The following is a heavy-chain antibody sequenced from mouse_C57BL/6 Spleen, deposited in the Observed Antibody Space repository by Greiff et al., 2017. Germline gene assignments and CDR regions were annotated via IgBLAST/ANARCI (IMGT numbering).Heavy chain of an antibody. CDR1: GFTFSSYG. Sequence: EVQVVESGGDLVKPGGSLKLSCAASGFTFSSYGMSWVRQTPDKRLEWVATISSGGSYTYYPDSVKGRFTISRDNAKNTLYLQMSSLKSEDTAMYYCARQERSSLTGTLYFDYWGQGTTLTVSS. V-gene: IGHV5-6*01. J-gene: IGHJ2*01. CDR2: ISSGGSYT. CDR3: ARQERSSLTGTLYFDY. D-gene: IGHD4-1*01.